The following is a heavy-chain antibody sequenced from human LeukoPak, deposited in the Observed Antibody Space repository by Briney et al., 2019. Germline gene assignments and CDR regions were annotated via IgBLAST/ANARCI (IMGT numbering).Heavy chain of an antibody. Sequence: PGGSLRLSCAASGFTFSSYEMNWVRQAPGKGLEWVSYISSSVSTIYYADSVKGRFTICRDNAKNSLYLQMNGLRAEDTAVYYCARGTMIVVVTPSGIDYWGQGTLVTVSS. CDR3: ARGTMIVVVTPSGIDY. V-gene: IGHV3-48*03. J-gene: IGHJ4*02. D-gene: IGHD3-22*01. CDR1: GFTFSSYE. CDR2: ISSSVSTI.